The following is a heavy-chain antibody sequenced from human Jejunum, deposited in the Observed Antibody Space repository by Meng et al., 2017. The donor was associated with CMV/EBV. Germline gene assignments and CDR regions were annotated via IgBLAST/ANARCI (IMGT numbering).Heavy chain of an antibody. Sequence: YTFNTYYMHWVRQAPGHGLEWMGRINPNNGATNYAQKFQGRVTMTRDTSIRTNYMELTSLRSDDTAVYYCARYLDPDDYDNSGRFDPWGPGTLVTVSS. V-gene: IGHV1-2*06. CDR1: YTFNTYY. D-gene: IGHD3-22*01. CDR2: INPNNGAT. CDR3: ARYLDPDDYDNSGRFDP. J-gene: IGHJ5*02.